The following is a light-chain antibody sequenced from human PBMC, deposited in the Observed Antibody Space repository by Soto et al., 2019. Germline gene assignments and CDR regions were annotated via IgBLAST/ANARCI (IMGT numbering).Light chain of an antibody. V-gene: IGKV1-5*03. CDR2: KAS. J-gene: IGKJ1*01. CDR1: QSISSW. CDR3: QQYNSYWT. Sequence: DIQKTHSPSPPFASLRERSTITFRASQSISSWLAWYQQKPGKAPKLLIYKASSLESGVPSRFSGSGSGTEFTLTISSLQPDDFATYYCQQYNSYWTFGQGTKVDIK.